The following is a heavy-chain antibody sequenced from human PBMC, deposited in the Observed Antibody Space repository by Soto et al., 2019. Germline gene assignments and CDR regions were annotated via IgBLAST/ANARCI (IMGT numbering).Heavy chain of an antibody. J-gene: IGHJ4*02. CDR3: ARGPYCGGDCYSGTYYFDY. Sequence: QVQLVQSGAEVKKPGSSMKVSCKASGDTFSSYTLSWVRQAPGQGLEWMGGIIPVFGTAKYAQKFQGRVTFTADESTSTAYMELSSLRYEDKAMYDCARGPYCGGDCYSGTYYFDYWGQGTLVTVSS. V-gene: IGHV1-69*12. CDR1: GDTFSSYT. CDR2: IIPVFGTA. D-gene: IGHD2-21*02.